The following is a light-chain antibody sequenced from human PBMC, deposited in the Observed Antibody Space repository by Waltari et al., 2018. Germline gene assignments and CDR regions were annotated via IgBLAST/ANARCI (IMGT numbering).Light chain of an antibody. CDR1: SVLSSSNKKND. CDR2: WAS. CDR3: QQCYTFPYT. J-gene: IGKJ2*01. V-gene: IGKV4-1*01. Sequence: SVLSSSNKKNDLGWYQQKPGQPPKLLITWASTRESGVPDQVSGSGSGTDFTLTISSLQAEDVAVYFCQQCYTFPYTFGQGTKLEIK.